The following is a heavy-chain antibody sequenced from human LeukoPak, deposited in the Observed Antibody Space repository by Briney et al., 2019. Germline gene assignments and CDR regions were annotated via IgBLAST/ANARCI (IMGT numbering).Heavy chain of an antibody. J-gene: IGHJ4*02. CDR2: IKQDGSEK. Sequence: GGSLRLSCVVSGFTFSSYWMSWVRQAPGKGLEWVADIKQDGSEKYYVDSVKGRFTMSRDNAKNSLYLQMNSLRAEDTAVYYCARVQWELRGVGSYFEYWGQGALVTVSS. V-gene: IGHV3-7*01. CDR1: GFTFSSYW. CDR3: ARVQWELRGVGSYFEY. D-gene: IGHD1-26*01.